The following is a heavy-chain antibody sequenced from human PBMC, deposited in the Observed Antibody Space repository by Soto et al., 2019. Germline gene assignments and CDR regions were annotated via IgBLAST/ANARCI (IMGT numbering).Heavy chain of an antibody. CDR3: ARDAPRGGFDP. CDR2: IWYDGSNK. J-gene: IGHJ5*02. Sequence: QVQLVESGGGVVQPGRSLRLSCAASGFTFSSYGMHWVRQAPGKGLEWVAVIWYDGSNKYYADSVKGRFTISRDNSKNTLYLQMNSRRAEDTAVYYCARDAPRGGFDPWGQGTLVTVSS. CDR1: GFTFSSYG. V-gene: IGHV3-33*01.